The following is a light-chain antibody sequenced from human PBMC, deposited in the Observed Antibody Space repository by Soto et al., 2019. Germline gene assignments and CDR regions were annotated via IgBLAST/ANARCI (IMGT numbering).Light chain of an antibody. CDR1: SSDVGGYNY. CDR2: DVS. J-gene: IGLJ1*01. V-gene: IGLV2-14*01. Sequence: QSVLTQPASVSGSPGQSITISCTGTSSDVGGYNYVSWYQQHPGKAPKLMIYDVSNRPSGVSNRFSGSKSGNTASLTISGLQAEDQAPYYCSSYTCSSTPYVFGPGTKVTVL. CDR3: SSYTCSSTPYV.